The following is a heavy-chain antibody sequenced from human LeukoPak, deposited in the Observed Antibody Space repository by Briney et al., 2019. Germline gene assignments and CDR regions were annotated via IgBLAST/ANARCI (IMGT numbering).Heavy chain of an antibody. D-gene: IGHD3-22*01. Sequence: ASVKVSCKASGYTFTSYGISCVRQAPGQGLECMGWISAYNGNTNYAQKPQGRVTMTTDTSTSTAYMELRSLRSDDTAVYYCARSPTQIYDSSGDMIDYWGQGTQVTVSS. J-gene: IGHJ4*02. CDR2: ISAYNGNT. V-gene: IGHV1-18*01. CDR1: GYTFTSYG. CDR3: ARSPTQIYDSSGDMIDY.